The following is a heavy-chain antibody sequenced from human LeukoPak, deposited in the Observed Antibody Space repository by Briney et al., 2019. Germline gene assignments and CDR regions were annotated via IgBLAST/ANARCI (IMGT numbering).Heavy chain of an antibody. V-gene: IGHV3-7*02. J-gene: IGHJ3*02. Sequence: GGSLRLSCAASGFTFSAYWMSWVRPAPGKGLNWVANIKQDGSEKYCVDSVKGRFTISRDNAKNSLYLQMNSLRVEDTAVYYCTRYIADSSGSPSPSAFNIWGQGTMVTVSS. CDR3: TRYIADSSGSPSPSAFNI. CDR1: GFTFSAYW. CDR2: IKQDGSEK. D-gene: IGHD3-22*01.